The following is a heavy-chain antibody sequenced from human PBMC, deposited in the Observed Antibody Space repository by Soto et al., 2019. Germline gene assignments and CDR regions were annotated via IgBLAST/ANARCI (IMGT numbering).Heavy chain of an antibody. CDR3: TTAAGGMWADDY. V-gene: IGHV3-15*01. J-gene: IGHJ4*02. Sequence: GGSLRLSCAASGFTFSNVWMSWVRQAPGKGLEWVGRVKSKSDGATTDYAAPVKGRFTVSRDDSQNTLSLQMDSLKIEDTAVYFCTTAAGGMWADDYWGQGTPVTVSS. D-gene: IGHD1-26*01. CDR2: VKSKSDGATT. CDR1: GFTFSNVW.